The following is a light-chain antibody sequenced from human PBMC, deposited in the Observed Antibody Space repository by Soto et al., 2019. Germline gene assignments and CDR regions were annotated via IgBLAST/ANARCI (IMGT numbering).Light chain of an antibody. J-gene: IGLJ2*01. Sequence: QSALTQPASVSGSPGQSITISCTGTSSNVGGYNYVSWYQQHPGTAPKLIIYEISNRPSGVSNRFSGSKSGNTASLTISGLAAEDAADYYCSSYTSSSTLVFGGGTKLTVL. CDR2: EIS. CDR1: SSNVGGYNY. CDR3: SSYTSSSTLV. V-gene: IGLV2-14*01.